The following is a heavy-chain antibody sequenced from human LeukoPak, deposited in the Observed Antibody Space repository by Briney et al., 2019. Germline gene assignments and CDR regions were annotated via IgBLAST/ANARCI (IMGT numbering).Heavy chain of an antibody. CDR2: ISWNSGSI. J-gene: IGHJ4*02. Sequence: GGSLRLSCAASGFTFDDYAMHWVRQAPGKGLEWVSGISWNSGSIGYADSVKGRFTISRDNAKNSLYLQMNSLRAEDTALYYCAKDPFGYSNYYFDYWGQGTLVTVSS. V-gene: IGHV3-9*01. CDR3: AKDPFGYSNYYFDY. D-gene: IGHD4-4*01. CDR1: GFTFDDYA.